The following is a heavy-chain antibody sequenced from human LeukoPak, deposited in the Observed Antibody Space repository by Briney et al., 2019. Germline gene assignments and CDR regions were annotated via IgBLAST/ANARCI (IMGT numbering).Heavy chain of an antibody. V-gene: IGHV3-30*19. D-gene: IGHD5-24*01. CDR3: ARDHTLTGEEMATLFDY. Sequence: GGSLRLSCAASGFTFSDNGIHWVRQAPGKGLEWVAVISYDGSNKYYADSVKGRFTISRDNSKNTLYLQMNSLRAEDTAVYYCARDHTLTGEEMATLFDYWGQGTLVTVSS. CDR2: ISYDGSNK. J-gene: IGHJ4*02. CDR1: GFTFSDNG.